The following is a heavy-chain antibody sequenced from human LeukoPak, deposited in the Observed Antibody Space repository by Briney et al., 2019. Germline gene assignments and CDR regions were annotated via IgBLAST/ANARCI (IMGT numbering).Heavy chain of an antibody. CDR1: GYTFTSYY. V-gene: IGHV1-46*01. CDR3: ARRAAAGTVVNYYYYGMDV. J-gene: IGHJ6*02. CDR2: INPSGGST. Sequence: ASVKVSCKASGYTFTSYYMHWVRQAPGQGLEWMGIINPSGGSTSYAQKFQGRVTMTRDTSTSTVYMELSSLRSEDTAVYYCARRAAAGTVVNYYYYGMDVWGQGTTVTVSS. D-gene: IGHD6-13*01.